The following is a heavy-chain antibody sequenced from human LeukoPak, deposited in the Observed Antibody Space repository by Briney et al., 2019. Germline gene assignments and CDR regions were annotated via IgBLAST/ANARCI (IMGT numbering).Heavy chain of an antibody. V-gene: IGHV1-58*01. CDR3: AADDLLKGY. CDR1: GFSFTNSA. Sequence: GASVKVSCKASGFSFTNSAVQWVRQARGQRLEWIGWIVVASGNTNYAQKFQERVTITRDMSTSTAYMELSSLRSEDTAVYYCAADDLLKGYWGQGTLVTVSS. J-gene: IGHJ4*02. CDR2: IVVASGNT. D-gene: IGHD3-9*01.